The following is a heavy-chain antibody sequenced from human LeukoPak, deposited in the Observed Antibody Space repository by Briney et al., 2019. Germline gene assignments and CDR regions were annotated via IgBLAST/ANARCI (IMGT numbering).Heavy chain of an antibody. Sequence: GGSLRLSCAASGFTLSSYWTSWVRQAPGKGREWVANIKQDGREKSYMACVKGRFTISRDNAKNSLYLKVNGLRREDTGVYVFARSYIPCRNHLSVVLTAIYLWGRGTGDSVFS. CDR3: ARSYIPCRNHLSVVLTAIYL. CDR2: IKQDGREK. D-gene: IGHD2-21*02. V-gene: IGHV3-7*01. J-gene: IGHJ4*02. CDR1: GFTLSSYW.